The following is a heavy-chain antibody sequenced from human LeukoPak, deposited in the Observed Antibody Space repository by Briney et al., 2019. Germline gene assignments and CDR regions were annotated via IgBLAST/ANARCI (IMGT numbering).Heavy chain of an antibody. CDR3: ARRYRGRRDYYGSGSSWYYFDY. CDR1: GYTFTSYG. J-gene: IGHJ4*02. Sequence: GASVKVSCKASGYTFTSYGISWVRQAPGQGLEWMGWISAYNGNTNYAQKLQGRVTMTTDTSTSTAYMELRSLRSDDTAMYYCARRYRGRRDYYGSGSSWYYFDYWGQGTLVTVSS. D-gene: IGHD3-10*01. V-gene: IGHV1-18*01. CDR2: ISAYNGNT.